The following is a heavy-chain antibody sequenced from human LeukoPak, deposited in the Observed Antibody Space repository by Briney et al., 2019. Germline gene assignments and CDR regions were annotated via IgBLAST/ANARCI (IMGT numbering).Heavy chain of an antibody. CDR1: GGTFSSYA. CDR3: ASRYCSGGSCSHTKYYYYYMDV. D-gene: IGHD2-15*01. V-gene: IGHV1-69*13. J-gene: IGHJ6*03. Sequence: SVKVSCKASGGTFSSYAISWVRQAPGQGLEWMGGIIPIFGTANYAHKFQGRVTITAYESTSTDYMELSRLRSEDTAVYYCASRYCSGGSCSHTKYYYYYMDVWGKGTTVTISS. CDR2: IIPIFGTA.